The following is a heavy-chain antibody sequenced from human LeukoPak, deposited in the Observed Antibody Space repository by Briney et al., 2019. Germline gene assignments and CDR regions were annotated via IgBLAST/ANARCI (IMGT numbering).Heavy chain of an antibody. V-gene: IGHV4-39*07. CDR1: GGSISSSSYY. CDR2: IYYSGST. Sequence: SETLSFTCTVSGGSISSSSYYWGWIRQPPGKGLEWIGSIYYSGSTYYNPSLKSRVTISVDTSKNQFSLKLSSVTAADTAVYYCASPAGYLSSSWYFDYWGQGTLVTVSS. J-gene: IGHJ4*02. CDR3: ASPAGYLSSSWYFDY. D-gene: IGHD6-13*01.